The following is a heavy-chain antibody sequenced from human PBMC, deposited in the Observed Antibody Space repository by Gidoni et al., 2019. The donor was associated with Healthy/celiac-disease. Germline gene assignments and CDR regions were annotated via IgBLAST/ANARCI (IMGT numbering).Heavy chain of an antibody. CDR1: GGSISSSSYY. D-gene: IGHD4-17*01. CDR3: ARLPRGTTTTVTPFDP. J-gene: IGHJ5*02. V-gene: IGHV4-39*01. CDR2: IYYSGST. Sequence: QLQLQESGPGLVKPSETLSLTCTVSGGSISSSSYYWGWIRQPPGKGLEWIGSIYYSGSTYYNPSLKGRVTISVDTSKNQFSLKLSSVTAADTAVYYCARLPRGTTTTVTPFDPWGQGTLVTVSS.